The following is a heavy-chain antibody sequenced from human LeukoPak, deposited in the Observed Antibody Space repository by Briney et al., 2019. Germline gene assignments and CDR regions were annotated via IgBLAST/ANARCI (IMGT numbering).Heavy chain of an antibody. J-gene: IGHJ5*02. CDR3: ARGDFWSGYYTGAVWFDP. V-gene: IGHV3-21*01. Sequence: GGSLRLSCAASGFTFSSYSMNWVRQAPGKGLEWVSSTSSSSSYIYYADSVKGRFTISRDNAKNSLYLQMNSLRAEDTAVYYCARGDFWSGYYTGAVWFDPWGQGTLVTVSS. CDR1: GFTFSSYS. CDR2: TSSSSSYI. D-gene: IGHD3-3*01.